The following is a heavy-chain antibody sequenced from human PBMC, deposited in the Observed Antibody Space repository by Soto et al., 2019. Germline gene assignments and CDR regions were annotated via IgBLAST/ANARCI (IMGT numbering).Heavy chain of an antibody. Sequence: GGSLRLSCAASGFTFTRYSMNWVRQAPGKGLEWVSSISSSSSYIYYADSVKGRFTISRDNAKNSLYLQMNSLRAEDTAVYYCARDLATPPYYYYYGMDVWGQGTTVTVSS. D-gene: IGHD5-12*01. CDR3: ARDLATPPYYYYYGMDV. V-gene: IGHV3-21*01. J-gene: IGHJ6*02. CDR1: GFTFTRYS. CDR2: ISSSSSYI.